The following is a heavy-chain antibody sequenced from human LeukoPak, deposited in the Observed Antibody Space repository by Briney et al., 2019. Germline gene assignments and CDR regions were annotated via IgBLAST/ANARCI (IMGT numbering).Heavy chain of an antibody. CDR3: ARHRNHMMLFDY. Sequence: KPSETLSLTCTVSGGSISSSSYYWGWIRQPPGKGLEWIGSIYYSGSTYYNPSLKSRVTISVDTSKNQFSLKLSSVTAADTAVYYCARHRNHMMLFDYWGQGTLVTVSS. CDR2: IYYSGST. CDR1: GGSISSSSYY. V-gene: IGHV4-39*01. D-gene: IGHD3-16*01. J-gene: IGHJ4*02.